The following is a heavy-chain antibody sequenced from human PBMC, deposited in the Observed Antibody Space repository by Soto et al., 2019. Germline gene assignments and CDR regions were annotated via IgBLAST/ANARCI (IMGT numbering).Heavy chain of an antibody. CDR2: IYGPEKK. CDR3: FRGADD. CDR1: GFSVTTNN. J-gene: IGHJ4*02. V-gene: IGHV3-53*02. Sequence: EVQLIETGGELIQPGGSLRLSCAVSGFSVTTNNINWVRQAPGRGLEWVSIIYGPEKKYYAHSVRGRFTVSRHNSQNTVYLQMDSLSTEDSALYYCFRGADDWGQGTLVTVSS.